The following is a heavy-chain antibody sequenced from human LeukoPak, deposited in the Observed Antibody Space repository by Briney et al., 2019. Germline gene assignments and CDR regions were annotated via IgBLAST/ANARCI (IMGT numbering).Heavy chain of an antibody. CDR2: ITSNGGST. CDR3: AIGCSGACRGIDY. J-gene: IGHJ4*02. Sequence: PGGSLRLSCAASGFTFSNYVMHWVRQAPGKGLEYVSAITSNGGSTYYADSVKGRFTISRDNSKNTLYLQMGSLRAEDMAVYYGAIGCSGACRGIDYWGQGTLVTVSS. D-gene: IGHD2-15*01. V-gene: IGHV3-64*02. CDR1: GFTFSNYV.